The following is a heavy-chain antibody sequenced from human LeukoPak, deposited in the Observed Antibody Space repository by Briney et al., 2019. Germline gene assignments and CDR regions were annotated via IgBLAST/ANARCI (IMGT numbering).Heavy chain of an antibody. CDR1: RLTFTNYS. J-gene: IGHJ6*03. CDR3: ARGCYGRDGYNLIAYYYYYYMDV. V-gene: IGHV3-48*04. Sequence: GGSLRLSCAASRLTFTNYSMNWVRQAPGKGLEWVSYISRSSSTIYHADSVKGRLTISRDNAKNSLYLQMNSLRAEDTAAYYCARGCYGRDGYNLIAYYYYYYMDVWGKGTTVTISS. D-gene: IGHD5-24*01. CDR2: ISRSSSTI.